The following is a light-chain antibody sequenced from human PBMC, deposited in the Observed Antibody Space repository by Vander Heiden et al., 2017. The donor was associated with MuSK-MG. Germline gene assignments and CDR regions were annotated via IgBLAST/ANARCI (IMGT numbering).Light chain of an antibody. CDR2: TVS. J-gene: IGKJ3*01. CDR3: KQDNSYPLT. CDR1: QGISSW. Sequence: DIQMTQSPSSLSASVGDTVTITCRASQGISSWLAWYQQKPGKAPKSLIYTVSILQSWVPSRFSGSGSGTDFTLTITSLQPEDVATYYCKQDNSYPLTFGHGTKVEIK. V-gene: IGKV1D-16*01.